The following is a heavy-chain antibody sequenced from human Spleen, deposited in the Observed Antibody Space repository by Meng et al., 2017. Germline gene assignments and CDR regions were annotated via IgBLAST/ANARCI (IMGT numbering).Heavy chain of an antibody. CDR2: LGAHDGDT. CDR3: ARVDDEDYAPSNWYFDL. V-gene: IGHV1-18*01. CDR1: HYTFTGYG. D-gene: IGHD4-17*01. Sequence: QVQVVQSGAEMKRPGASVKVSCTASHYTFTGYGVSWFRQAPGQGLEWMAWLGAHDGDTSHAPRFQGRVTVTADRPTATAYMELRNLRSDDTGVYYCARVDDEDYAPSNWYFDLWGRGTLVTVSS. J-gene: IGHJ2*01.